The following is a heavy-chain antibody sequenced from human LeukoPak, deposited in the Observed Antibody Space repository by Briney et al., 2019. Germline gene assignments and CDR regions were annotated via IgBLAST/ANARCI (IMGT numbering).Heavy chain of an antibody. CDR3: AKDHGDGYNWANALFDY. CDR1: GFTFSSYA. V-gene: IGHV3-23*01. Sequence: PGGSLRLSCAASGFTFSSYAMSWVRQAPGKGLEWVSAISGSGGSTYYADSVKGRFTISRDNSKNTLYLQMNSLRAEDTAVYYCAKDHGDGYNWANALFDYWGQGTLVTVCS. CDR2: ISGSGGST. J-gene: IGHJ4*02. D-gene: IGHD5-24*01.